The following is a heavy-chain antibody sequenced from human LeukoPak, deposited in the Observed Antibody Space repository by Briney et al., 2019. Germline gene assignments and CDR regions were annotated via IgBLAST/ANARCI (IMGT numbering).Heavy chain of an antibody. D-gene: IGHD2-21*02. CDR1: GGSISSGDYY. V-gene: IGHV4-30-4*01. CDR3: ARVRDNYGMDV. J-gene: IGHJ6*02. Sequence: SETLSLTCTVSGGSISSGDYYWSWIRQPPGKGLEWIGYIYYSGSTYYNPSLKSRVAISVDTSKNQFSLKLSSVTAADTAVYYCARVRDNYGMDVWGQGTTVTVSS. CDR2: IYYSGST.